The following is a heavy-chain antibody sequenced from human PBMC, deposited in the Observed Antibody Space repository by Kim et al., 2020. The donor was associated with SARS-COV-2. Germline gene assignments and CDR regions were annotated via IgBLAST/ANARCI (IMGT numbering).Heavy chain of an antibody. D-gene: IGHD6-6*01. V-gene: IGHV4-4*02. J-gene: IGHJ4*02. CDR3: AGGGSSSTNFDY. Sequence: SYNPSLKSRVTISVDKSKDRFSLKLSSVTAADTAVYYCAGGGSSSTNFDYWGQGTLVTVSS.